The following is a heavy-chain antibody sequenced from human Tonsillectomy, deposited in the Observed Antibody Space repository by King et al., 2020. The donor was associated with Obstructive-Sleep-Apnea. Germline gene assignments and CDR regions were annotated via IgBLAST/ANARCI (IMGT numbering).Heavy chain of an antibody. D-gene: IGHD5-24*01. CDR3: ARGGRDGYKSIEDY. Sequence: VQLVESGGGVVQPGRSLRLSCAASGFTFSSYAMHWVRQAPGKGLEWVAVISYDGSNKYYADSVKGRFTISRDNSKNTLYLQMNSLSAEDTAVYYCARGGRDGYKSIEDYWGQGTLVTVSS. V-gene: IGHV3-30*04. J-gene: IGHJ4*02. CDR1: GFTFSSYA. CDR2: ISYDGSNK.